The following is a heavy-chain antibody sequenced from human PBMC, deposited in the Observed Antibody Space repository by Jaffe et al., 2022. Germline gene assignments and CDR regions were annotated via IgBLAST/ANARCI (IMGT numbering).Heavy chain of an antibody. Sequence: QVQLQESGPGLVKPSETLSLTCAVSSFSVHSSYFWVWIRQPPGKGLEWIATIFHTGTTHYNPSLDGRVTISVDTAKNQFSLRLNSVTAADTAVYYCARTTGGGWYYFDNWGQGTRVTVSS. J-gene: IGHJ4*02. CDR3: ARTTGGGWYYFDN. CDR2: IFHTGTT. CDR1: SFSVHSSYF. D-gene: IGHD6-19*01. V-gene: IGHV4-38-2*01.